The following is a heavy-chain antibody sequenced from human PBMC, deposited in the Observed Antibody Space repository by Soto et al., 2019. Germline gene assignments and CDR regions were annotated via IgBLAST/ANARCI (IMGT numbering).Heavy chain of an antibody. CDR1: GYTFTSYY. CDR2: INPSGGST. Sequence: QVQLVQSGAEVKKPGASVKVSCKASGYTFTSYYMHWVRQAPGQGLEWMGIINPSGGSTSYAEQFQGRVTMTRDTSTSTVYMELSSLRSEATAVYYCARDIPRIAAAGTSGYFDYWGQGTLVTVSS. CDR3: ARDIPRIAAAGTSGYFDY. D-gene: IGHD6-13*01. J-gene: IGHJ4*02. V-gene: IGHV1-46*01.